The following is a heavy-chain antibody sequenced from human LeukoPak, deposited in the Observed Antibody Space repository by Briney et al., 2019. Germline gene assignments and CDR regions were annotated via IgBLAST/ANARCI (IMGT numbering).Heavy chain of an antibody. V-gene: IGHV4-34*01. CDR3: ARGYLSSSSCYALGFYF. CDR2: INHSGST. J-gene: IGHJ4*02. Sequence: SETLFLTCAVYGGPFSGYYWSWIRQPPGKGLEWIGEINHSGSTNYNPSLKSRVTISVDSDSSQNHFSLKLSSVTAADTAVYYCARGYLSSSSCYALGFYFWGQGTLVTVSS. D-gene: IGHD2-2*01. CDR1: GGPFSGYY.